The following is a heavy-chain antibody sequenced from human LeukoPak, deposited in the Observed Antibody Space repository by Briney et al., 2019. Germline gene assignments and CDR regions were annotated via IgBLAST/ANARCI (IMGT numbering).Heavy chain of an antibody. CDR1: GGSISSYY. CDR2: IYYSGST. CDR3: ARGGYDSSGYYYGPLDY. Sequence: SETLSLTCTVSGGSISSYYWSWIRQPPGKGLEWIGYIYYSGSTNYNPSLKSRVTISVDTSKNQFSLKLSSVTAADTAVYYCARGGYDSSGYYYGPLDYWGRGTLVTVSS. V-gene: IGHV4-59*01. D-gene: IGHD3-22*01. J-gene: IGHJ4*02.